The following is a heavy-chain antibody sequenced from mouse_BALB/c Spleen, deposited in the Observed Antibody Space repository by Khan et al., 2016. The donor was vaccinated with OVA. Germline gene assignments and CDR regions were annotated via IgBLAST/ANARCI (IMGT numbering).Heavy chain of an antibody. Sequence: EVELVESGGDLVRPGGSLKLSCAASGFTFSAYGMSWVRQSPDKRLEWVATINSDGYYTYYPDSLTGRFIISRDTAKNTLYRQMVSKKYEDTAMYYGANYLSGSYAYWGQGTQVTVSA. CDR2: INSDGYYT. J-gene: IGHJ3*01. CDR3: ANYLSGSYAY. D-gene: IGHD1-3*01. CDR1: GFTFSAYG. V-gene: IGHV5-6*01.